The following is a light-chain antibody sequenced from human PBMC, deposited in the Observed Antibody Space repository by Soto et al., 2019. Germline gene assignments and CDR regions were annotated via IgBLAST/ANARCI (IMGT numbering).Light chain of an antibody. Sequence: EIVLTQSPGTLSLSLGERATLSCRASQSVSSSHLAWYQQKPGQAPRLLIYGVSSRATGIPDRFSGSGSGTDFALTISRLEPEDFAVYYCQQYGSSPWTFGQGAKVEI. CDR2: GVS. CDR1: QSVSSSH. V-gene: IGKV3-20*01. CDR3: QQYGSSPWT. J-gene: IGKJ1*01.